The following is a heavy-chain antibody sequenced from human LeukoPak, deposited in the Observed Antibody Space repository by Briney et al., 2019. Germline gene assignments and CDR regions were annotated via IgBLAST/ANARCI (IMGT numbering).Heavy chain of an antibody. CDR3: ASTMVRGSYTRPFDY. V-gene: IGHV4-34*01. J-gene: IGHJ4*02. CDR1: GGSFSGYY. D-gene: IGHD3-10*01. Sequence: SETLSLTCAVYGGSFSGYYWSWIRQPPGKGLEWIGEINHSGSTNYNPSLKSRVTISVDTSKNQFSLKLSSVTAADTAVYYCASTMVRGSYTRPFDYWGQGTLVTVSS. CDR2: INHSGST.